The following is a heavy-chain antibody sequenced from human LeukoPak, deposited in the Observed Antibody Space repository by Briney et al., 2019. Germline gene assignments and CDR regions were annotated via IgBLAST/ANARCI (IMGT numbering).Heavy chain of an antibody. CDR1: GGSFSGYY. J-gene: IGHJ4*02. CDR3: ARVYSSSWYGFVDY. V-gene: IGHV4-34*01. CDR2: INHSGST. D-gene: IGHD6-13*01. Sequence: SETLSLTCAVYGGSFSGYYWSWIRQPPGKGLEWIGEINHSGSTNYNPSLKSRVTISVDTSKNQFSLKLSSVTAADTAVYYCARVYSSSWYGFVDYWGQGTLVTVSS.